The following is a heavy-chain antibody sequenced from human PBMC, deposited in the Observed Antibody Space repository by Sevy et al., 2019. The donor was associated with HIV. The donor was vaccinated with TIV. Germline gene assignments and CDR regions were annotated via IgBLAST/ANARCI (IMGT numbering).Heavy chain of an antibody. CDR2: IYSGGST. V-gene: IGHV3-53*01. Sequence: GGSLRLSCAASGFTVSSNYMSWVRQAPGKGLEWVSVIYSGGSTYYADSVKGRFTISRDNSKNTLYLQMNSLRAEDTAVYYCVRATTVTTGFDYWGQGTLVTVSS. D-gene: IGHD4-17*01. J-gene: IGHJ4*02. CDR1: GFTVSSNY. CDR3: VRATTVTTGFDY.